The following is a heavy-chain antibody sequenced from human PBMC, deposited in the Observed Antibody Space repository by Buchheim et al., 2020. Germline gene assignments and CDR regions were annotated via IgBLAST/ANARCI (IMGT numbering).Heavy chain of an antibody. D-gene: IGHD3/OR15-3a*01. CDR2: FYYSGST. CDR1: GASISTYY. CDR3: AREWTPGFDY. V-gene: IGHV4-59*01. J-gene: IGHJ4*02. Sequence: QVQLQESGPGLVKPSETLSLTCTVSGASISTYYWSWIRQPPGKGLEWIGYFYYSGSTNYNPSLKSRVTISVETSKNQFSLTLSSVTAADTAVYYCAREWTPGFDYWGQGTL.